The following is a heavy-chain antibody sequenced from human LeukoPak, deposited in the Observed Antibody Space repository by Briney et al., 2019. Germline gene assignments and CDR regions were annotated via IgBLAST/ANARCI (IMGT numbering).Heavy chain of an antibody. CDR3: ARDVEAMIVVAHNWFDP. V-gene: IGHV4-4*07. Sequence: SETLSLTCTVSGGSISSYYWSWIRQPAGKGLEWIGRIYTSGSTNYNPSLKSRVTMSVDTSKNQFSLKLSSVTAADTAVYYCARDVEAMIVVAHNWFDPWGQGTLVTVSS. J-gene: IGHJ5*02. D-gene: IGHD3-22*01. CDR1: GGSISSYY. CDR2: IYTSGST.